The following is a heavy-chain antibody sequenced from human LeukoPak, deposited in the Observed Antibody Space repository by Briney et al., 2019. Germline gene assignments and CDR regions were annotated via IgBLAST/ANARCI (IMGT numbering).Heavy chain of an antibody. CDR1: GDSFSSNSAA. CDR3: AASGWYDAFDS. Sequence: SQTLSLTCAISGDSFSSNSAAWHWLRQSPSRGLEWLGRPYYRSKWYNDYAVSGKSPITINPDTSQNQFSPQLISVTPHDTAVYYCAASGWYDAFDSGGRGTMVTVSA. D-gene: IGHD6-19*01. V-gene: IGHV6-1*01. CDR2: PYYRSKWYN. J-gene: IGHJ3*02.